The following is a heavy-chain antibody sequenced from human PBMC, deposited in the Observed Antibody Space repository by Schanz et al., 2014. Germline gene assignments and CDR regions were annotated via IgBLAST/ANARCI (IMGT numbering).Heavy chain of an antibody. V-gene: IGHV3-30-3*01. CDR2: ISYDGNTK. CDR1: GFTFTNYA. Sequence: VQVLESGEGLVEAGGSPRLSCAASGFTFTNYAMHWVRQAPGKGLEWAALISYDGNTKYYADSVKGRFTISRDNSKNTLYLQMNSLRADDTAVYYCARDLLVSHYDFWSGNDYWGQGTLVTVSS. CDR3: ARDLLVSHYDFWSGNDY. D-gene: IGHD3-3*01. J-gene: IGHJ4*02.